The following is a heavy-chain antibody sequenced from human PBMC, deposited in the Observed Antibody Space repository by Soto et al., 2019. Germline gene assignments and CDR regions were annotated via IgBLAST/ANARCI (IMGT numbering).Heavy chain of an antibody. J-gene: IGHJ4*02. CDR1: GYTYTSYA. Sequence: QVQLVQSGAEVKKPGASVKVSCETSGYTYTSYAIHWVRQAPGQRPEWMGWISAGNGNTKYSETFRDRVTITSDSSARTAYMDLASLTSEDTAVYYCARGEVWQPVARPLFDYWGQGTLVAVSS. D-gene: IGHD6-6*01. V-gene: IGHV1-3*01. CDR3: ARGEVWQPVARPLFDY. CDR2: ISAGNGNT.